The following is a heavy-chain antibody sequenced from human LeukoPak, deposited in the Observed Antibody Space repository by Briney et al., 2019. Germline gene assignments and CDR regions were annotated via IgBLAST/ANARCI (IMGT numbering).Heavy chain of an antibody. Sequence: KAGGSLRLSCAASGFTFSSYSMNWVRQAPGKGLEWVSSISSSSSYIYYADSVKGRFTISRDNSKNTLYLQMNSLRAEDTAVYYCAKVPDPDTAMVTDYWGQGTLVTVSS. D-gene: IGHD5-18*01. CDR2: ISSSSSYI. V-gene: IGHV3-21*04. J-gene: IGHJ4*02. CDR3: AKVPDPDTAMVTDY. CDR1: GFTFSSYS.